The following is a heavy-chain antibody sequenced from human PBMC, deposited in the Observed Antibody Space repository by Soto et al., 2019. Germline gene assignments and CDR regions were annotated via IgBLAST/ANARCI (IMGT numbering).Heavy chain of an antibody. CDR2: ISYDGSNK. V-gene: IGHV3-30-3*01. Sequence: QVQLVESGGGVVQPGRSLRLSCAASGFTFSSYAMHWVRKAPGKGLEWVAVISYDGSNKYYADSVKGRFTISRDNSKNTLYLQMNSLRAEDTAVYYCARDEGYGDPGDAFDIWGQGTMVTVSS. CDR3: ARDEGYGDPGDAFDI. CDR1: GFTFSSYA. J-gene: IGHJ3*02. D-gene: IGHD4-17*01.